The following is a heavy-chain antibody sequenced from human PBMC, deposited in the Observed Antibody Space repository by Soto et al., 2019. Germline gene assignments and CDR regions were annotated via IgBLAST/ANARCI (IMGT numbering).Heavy chain of an antibody. CDR3: NRVDCSGGSCHIDY. V-gene: IGHV1-46*03. CDR1: GYTFSSNY. D-gene: IGHD2-15*01. CDR2: INPSGGST. Sequence: GASVKVSCKASGYTFSSNYIHWVRQAPGQGLEWMGIINPSGGSTSYAQKFQGRVTMTSDTSTSTVYMELSSLRSEDTAIYYCNRVDCSGGSCHIDYWGQGTLVTVSS. J-gene: IGHJ4*02.